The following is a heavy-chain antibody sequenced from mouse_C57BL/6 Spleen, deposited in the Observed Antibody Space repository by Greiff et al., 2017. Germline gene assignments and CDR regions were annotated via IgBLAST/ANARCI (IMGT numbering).Heavy chain of an antibody. J-gene: IGHJ2*01. CDR1: GFSLTSYA. V-gene: IGHV2-9-1*01. CDR2: IWTGGGT. Sequence: VKLVESGPGLVAPSQSLSITCTVSGFSLTSYAISWVRQPPGKGLEWLGVIWTGGGTNYNSALKSRLSISKDNSKSQVFLKMNSLQTDDTARYYCARNGDYYGSSYWDYWGQGTTLTVSS. CDR3: ARNGDYYGSSYWDY. D-gene: IGHD1-1*01.